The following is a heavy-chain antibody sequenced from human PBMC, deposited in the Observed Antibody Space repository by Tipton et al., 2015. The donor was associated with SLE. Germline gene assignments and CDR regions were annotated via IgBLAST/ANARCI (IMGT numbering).Heavy chain of an antibody. Sequence: TLSLTCTVSGGSISSYYWSWIRQPPGKGLEWIGYIYYSGSTNYNPSLKSRVTISVDTSKNQFSLNRSSVTAADTAVYYCARETTGDPYYYYGTDVWGQGPTVTVSS. D-gene: IGHD7-27*01. J-gene: IGHJ6*02. CDR2: IYYSGST. V-gene: IGHV4-59*01. CDR1: GGSISSYY. CDR3: ARETTGDPYYYYGTDV.